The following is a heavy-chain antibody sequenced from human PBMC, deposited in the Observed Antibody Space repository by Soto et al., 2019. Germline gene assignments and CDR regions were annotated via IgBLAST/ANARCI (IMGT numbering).Heavy chain of an antibody. Sequence: SETLSLTCAVYGGSFSGYYWSWIRQPPGKGLEWIGEINHSGSTNYNPSLKSRVTISVDTSKNQFSLKLSSVTAADTAVYYCARGFRHGYGSPEYYYYYMDVWGKGTTVTVSS. J-gene: IGHJ6*03. CDR1: GGSFSGYY. CDR2: INHSGST. D-gene: IGHD3-10*01. V-gene: IGHV4-34*01. CDR3: ARGFRHGYGSPEYYYYYMDV.